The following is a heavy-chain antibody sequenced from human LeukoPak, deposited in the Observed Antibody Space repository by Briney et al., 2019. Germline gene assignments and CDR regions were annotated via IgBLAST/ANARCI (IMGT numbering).Heavy chain of an antibody. Sequence: GGSLRLSCVASGFTFSSRDWMTWVRQAPGKGLEWVANIKQDGSEKNYVDSVKGRFTISRDNAKNSLYLQMNSLRAENTALYYCAKDIGYYDSSGYSSYDAFDIWGQGTMVTVSS. D-gene: IGHD3-22*01. V-gene: IGHV3-7*03. CDR2: IKQDGSEK. J-gene: IGHJ3*02. CDR3: AKDIGYYDSSGYSSYDAFDI. CDR1: GFTFSSRDW.